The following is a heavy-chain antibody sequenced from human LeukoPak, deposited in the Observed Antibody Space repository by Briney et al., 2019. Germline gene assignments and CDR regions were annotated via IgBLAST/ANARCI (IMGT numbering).Heavy chain of an antibody. V-gene: IGHV3-48*01. Sequence: GGSLRLSCAASGFTFSSYSMNWVRQAPGKGLEWVSYISSSSTIYYADSVKGRFTISRDDSKNTLYLQMNNLRAEDTAVYYCAKDGAWLRFDDWGQGILVTVSS. D-gene: IGHD5-12*01. CDR1: GFTFSSYS. J-gene: IGHJ4*02. CDR3: AKDGAWLRFDD. CDR2: ISSSSTI.